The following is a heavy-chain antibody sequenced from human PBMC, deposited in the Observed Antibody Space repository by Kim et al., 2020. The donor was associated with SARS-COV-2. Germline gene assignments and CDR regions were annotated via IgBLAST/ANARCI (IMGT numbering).Heavy chain of an antibody. J-gene: IGHJ4*02. D-gene: IGHD6-19*01. V-gene: IGHV3-48*01. Sequence: YYADSVRGRFAISRDNAENSLYLQMNNLRVEDTAVYYCARADSSDWDFDYWGQGTLVTVSS. CDR3: ARADSSDWDFDY.